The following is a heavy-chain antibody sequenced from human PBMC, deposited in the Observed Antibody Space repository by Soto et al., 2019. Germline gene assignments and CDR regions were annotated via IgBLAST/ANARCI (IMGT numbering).Heavy chain of an antibody. CDR2: IDPSQSYT. Sequence: PGESLKISCEGSGYSLTTHCINWVRQMPVKVLEWMGRIDPSQSYTNYSPSFQGHVTISADKSTSKAYLQSNSLEASDTAIYYCAVFRSSWFGEARLDSWGPGTLVTVSS. CDR1: GYSLTTHC. D-gene: IGHD6-13*01. V-gene: IGHV5-10-1*01. CDR3: AVFRSSWFGEARLDS. J-gene: IGHJ4*02.